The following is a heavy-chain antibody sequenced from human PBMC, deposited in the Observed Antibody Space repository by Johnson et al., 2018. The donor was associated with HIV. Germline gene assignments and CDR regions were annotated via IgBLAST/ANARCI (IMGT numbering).Heavy chain of an antibody. CDR3: ARDSIEMATKSEDAFDI. CDR1: GFTFSDYY. Sequence: QVLLVESGGGVVQPGRSLRLSCAASGFTFSDYYMSWIRQAPGKGLEWVSYISSSGSTIYYADSVKGRFTISRDNSKNTLYLQMNSLRAEDTAVYYCARDSIEMATKSEDAFDIWGQGTMVTVSS. D-gene: IGHD5-24*01. J-gene: IGHJ3*02. CDR2: ISSSGSTI. V-gene: IGHV3-11*04.